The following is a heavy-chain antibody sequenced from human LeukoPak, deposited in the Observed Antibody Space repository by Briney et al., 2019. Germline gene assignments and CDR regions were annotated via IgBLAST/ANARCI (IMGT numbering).Heavy chain of an antibody. D-gene: IGHD2-15*01. J-gene: IGHJ4*02. CDR1: GASISSGGYY. CDR2: ISYSGST. V-gene: IGHV4-31*03. Sequence: SQTLSLTCTVSGASISSGGYYWSWIRQHLGKGLEWIGYISYSGSTYYNPSLKSRVTISVDTSKNQFSLKLNSVTAADTAVYYCAKQAVEGWYLGQFDYWGQGTLVTVSS. CDR3: AKQAVEGWYLGQFDY.